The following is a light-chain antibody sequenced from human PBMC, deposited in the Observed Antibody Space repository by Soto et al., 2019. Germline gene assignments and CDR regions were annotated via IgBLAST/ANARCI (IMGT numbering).Light chain of an antibody. CDR2: LGS. CDR1: QSLLHSNGYNY. Sequence: DIVMTQSPLSLPVTPGEPASISCRSIQSLLHSNGYNYLDWYLQKPGQSPQLLIYLGSNRASGVPDRFSGSGSGTDFTLKISRVEAEDVGFYYCMQGLQTAWTFGQGTKVDIK. J-gene: IGKJ1*01. V-gene: IGKV2-28*01. CDR3: MQGLQTAWT.